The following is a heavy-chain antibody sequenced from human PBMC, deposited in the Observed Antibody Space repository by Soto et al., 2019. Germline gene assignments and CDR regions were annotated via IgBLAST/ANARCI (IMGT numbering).Heavy chain of an antibody. D-gene: IGHD2-21*02. CDR3: SRVNLSRSERRHVTPSEY. CDR1: GGSISSGDWY. Sequence: QVQLQESGPGLVKPSQTLSLTCTVSGGSISSGDWYWSWIRQPPGKGLEWIGRISYSGTTYYNPXXKRRITISVDXXKXLXFLKLNSVTAADTAVYYCSRVNLSRSERRHVTPSEYWGQGILVTVSS. V-gene: IGHV4-30-4*01. J-gene: IGHJ4*02. CDR2: ISYSGTT.